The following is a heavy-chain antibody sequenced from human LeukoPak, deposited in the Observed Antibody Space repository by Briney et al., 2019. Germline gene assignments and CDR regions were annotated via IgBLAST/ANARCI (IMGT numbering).Heavy chain of an antibody. Sequence: SETLSLTCTISGGSISSSTYYWGWIRQPPGKGLEGIGSFYYGGCTYNNPSLKSRVTISVDTSKNQFSLKLSSVTAADTAVYYCARLIAAAGSSGWFDPWGQGTLVTVSS. CDR3: ARLIAAAGSSGWFDP. V-gene: IGHV4-39*01. J-gene: IGHJ5*02. CDR2: FYYGGCT. CDR1: GGSISSSTYY. D-gene: IGHD6-13*01.